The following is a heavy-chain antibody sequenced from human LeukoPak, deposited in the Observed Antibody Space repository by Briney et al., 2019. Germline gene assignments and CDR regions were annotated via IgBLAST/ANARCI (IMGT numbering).Heavy chain of an antibody. CDR2: INPNSGGT. CDR3: ARREVVPAAAWYFDY. V-gene: IGHV1-2*02. D-gene: IGHD2-2*01. Sequence: ASVKVSCKASGYTFTGYYMHWVRQAPGQGLEWMGWINPNSGGTNYAQKFQGRVTITTDESTSTAHMELSSLRSEDTAVYYCARREVVPAAAWYFDYWGPGPLVTVSS. CDR1: GYTFTGYY. J-gene: IGHJ4*02.